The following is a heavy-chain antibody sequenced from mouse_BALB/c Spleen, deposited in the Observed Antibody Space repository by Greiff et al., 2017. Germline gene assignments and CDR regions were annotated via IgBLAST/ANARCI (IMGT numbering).Heavy chain of an antibody. CDR1: GFTFSSFG. D-gene: IGHD1-2*01. Sequence: EVQVVESGGGLVQPGGSRKLSCAASGFTFSSFGMHWVRQAPEKGLEWVAYISSGSSTIYYADTVKGRFTISRDNPKNTLFLQMTSLRSEDTAMYYCAREDSITTATYGYFDVWGAGTTVTVSS. V-gene: IGHV5-17*02. CDR3: AREDSITTATYGYFDV. J-gene: IGHJ1*01. CDR2: ISSGSSTI.